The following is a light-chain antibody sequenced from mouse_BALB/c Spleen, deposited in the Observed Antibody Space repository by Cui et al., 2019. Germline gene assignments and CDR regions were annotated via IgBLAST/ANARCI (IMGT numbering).Light chain of an antibody. Sequence: DIQMNQSPSSLSASLGDTITITCHASQNINVWLSWYQQKPGNIPKLLIYKASNLHTGVPSRFSGSGSGTGFTLTISSLQPGDIATYYCQQGQSYPGTFGGGTKLEIK. CDR1: QNINVW. J-gene: IGKJ1*01. CDR3: QQGQSYPGT. CDR2: KAS. V-gene: IGKV10-94*01.